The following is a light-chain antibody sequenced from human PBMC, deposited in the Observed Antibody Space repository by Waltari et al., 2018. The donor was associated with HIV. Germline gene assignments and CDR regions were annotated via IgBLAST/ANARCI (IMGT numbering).Light chain of an antibody. J-gene: IGKJ1*01. CDR1: QTMFTY. Sequence: DIPMTQSPSSLSASVGDRVSITCRASQTMFTYLNWYQHKPGKAPKLLIFEASNLQTGVASRFSGSGSGTDFTLTVSSLQPEDFATYYCQQSYNPPHTFGQGTKVEIK. CDR3: QQSYNPPHT. V-gene: IGKV1-39*01. CDR2: EAS.